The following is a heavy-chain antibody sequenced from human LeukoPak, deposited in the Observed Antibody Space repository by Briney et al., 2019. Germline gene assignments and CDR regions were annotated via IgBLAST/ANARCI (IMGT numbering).Heavy chain of an antibody. D-gene: IGHD3-3*01. V-gene: IGHV3-23*01. CDR1: GFTFSNYA. Sequence: PGGSLRLSCAASGFTFSNYAMTWVRQAPGKGLEWVSHISNTGYSTYYADSVKGRFTISRDNAKNSLYLQMNSLRDEDTAVYYCAPRGVVIDYWGQGTLVTVSS. CDR3: APRGVVIDY. J-gene: IGHJ4*02. CDR2: ISNTGYST.